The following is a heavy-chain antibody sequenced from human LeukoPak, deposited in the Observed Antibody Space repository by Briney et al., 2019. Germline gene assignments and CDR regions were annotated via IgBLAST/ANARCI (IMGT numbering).Heavy chain of an antibody. CDR3: ARASTSGPNYYYYYMDV. CDR2: IIPIFGTA. V-gene: IGHV1-69*05. J-gene: IGHJ6*03. CDR1: GYTFTSYD. D-gene: IGHD3-10*01. Sequence: SVKVSCKASGYTFTSYDINWVRQASGQGLEWMGGIIPIFGTANYAQKFQGRVTITTDESTSTAYMELSSLRSEDTAVYYCARASTSGPNYYYYYMDVWGKGTTVTVSS.